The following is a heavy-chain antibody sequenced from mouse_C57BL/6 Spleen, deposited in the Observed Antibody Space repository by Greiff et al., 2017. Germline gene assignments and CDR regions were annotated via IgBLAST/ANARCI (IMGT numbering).Heavy chain of an antibody. CDR3: AKSNWNRYYFDY. D-gene: IGHD4-1*01. J-gene: IGHJ2*01. CDR2: IYPSDSGT. V-gene: IGHV1-61*01. Sequence: VQLQQPGAELVRPGSSVKLSCKASGYTFTSYWMDWVKQRPGQGLEWIGNIYPSDSGTHYNQKFKDKATLTVDNSSRHAYMQLSSLTSEDSAVYYCAKSNWNRYYFDYWGQGTTLTVSS. CDR1: GYTFTSYW.